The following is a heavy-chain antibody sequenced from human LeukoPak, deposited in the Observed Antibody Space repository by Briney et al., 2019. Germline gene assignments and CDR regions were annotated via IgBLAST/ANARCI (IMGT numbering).Heavy chain of an antibody. Sequence: GEPLKISCKGSGYSFTNYWIGWVRQVPGKGLECMGIIYPADSDTRYSPSFQGQVTISADKSISTAYLKWSSLKASDTAMYYCATIYCSGGSCYSGDAFDFWGQGTMVTVSS. CDR1: GYSFTNYW. V-gene: IGHV5-51*01. CDR3: ATIYCSGGSCYSGDAFDF. J-gene: IGHJ3*01. D-gene: IGHD2-15*01. CDR2: IYPADSDT.